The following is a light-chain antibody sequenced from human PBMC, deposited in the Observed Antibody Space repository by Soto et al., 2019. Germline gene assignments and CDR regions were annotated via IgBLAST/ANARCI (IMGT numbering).Light chain of an antibody. CDR1: QSVSSN. CDR3: RQYNNWPT. J-gene: IGKJ1*01. Sequence: EIVMTQSPATLSVSPGERATLSCRASQSVSSNLVWYQQKPGQAPRLLIYDASTRATGIPARFSGNGSGTEFTLTISSLQSEDFAVYYCRQYNNWPTFGQGTKVEIK. CDR2: DAS. V-gene: IGKV3-15*01.